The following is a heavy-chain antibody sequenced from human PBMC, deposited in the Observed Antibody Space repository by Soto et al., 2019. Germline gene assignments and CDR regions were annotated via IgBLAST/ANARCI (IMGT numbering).Heavy chain of an antibody. CDR1: GYTFTTFW. CDR2: IDPGDTYA. Sequence: ESLKISCTGFGYTFTTFWISWVRQMPGKGLEWMGRIDPGDTYATYSPAFQGHVTISADKATSTAYLQWSSLKASDTAMYYCARIYCTTTPCDSWFDPWGQGTLVTVSS. D-gene: IGHD2-8*01. V-gene: IGHV5-10-1*01. J-gene: IGHJ5*02. CDR3: ARIYCTTTPCDSWFDP.